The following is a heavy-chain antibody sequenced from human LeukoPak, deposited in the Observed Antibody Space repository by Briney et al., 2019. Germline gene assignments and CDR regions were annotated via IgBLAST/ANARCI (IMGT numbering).Heavy chain of an antibody. V-gene: IGHV5-51*01. J-gene: IGHJ5*02. CDR3: ARRPLHSQNWLAP. Sequence: GESLKISCKGYGDRFTSYWDAWVRQMPGKGLEWMGIIFPGDSDTRYSPSIQGQVTISVDRSISTAYLQWSSLKASDTAIYYCARRPLHSQNWLAPWGQGTLVTVSS. CDR1: GDRFTSYW. CDR2: IFPGDSDT.